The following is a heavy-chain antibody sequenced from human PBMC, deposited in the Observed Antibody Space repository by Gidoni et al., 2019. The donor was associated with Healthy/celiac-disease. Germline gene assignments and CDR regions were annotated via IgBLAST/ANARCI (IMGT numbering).Heavy chain of an antibody. D-gene: IGHD3-3*01. V-gene: IGHV3-74*01. CDR2: INSDGSST. CDR3: ARDKETYYDFWSGYYSSLFDAFDI. CDR1: GFTFSRYW. Sequence: EVQLVEFGGGLVQPGGSLRLSCAASGFTFSRYWMHWVRQAPGKGLVWVSRINSDGSSTSYADSVKGRFTISRDNAKNTLYLQMNSLRAEDTAVYYCARDKETYYDFWSGYYSSLFDAFDIWGQGTMVTVSS. J-gene: IGHJ3*02.